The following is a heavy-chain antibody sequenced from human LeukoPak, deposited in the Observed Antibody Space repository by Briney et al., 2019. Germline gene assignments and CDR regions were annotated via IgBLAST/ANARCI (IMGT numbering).Heavy chain of an antibody. Sequence: GASVKVSCKASGGTFSSYAISWVRQAPGQGLEWMGGIIPIFGTANYAQKFQGRVTITADESTSTAYMELSSLRSEDTAVYYCARGVDGELLANWFDPWGQGTLVTVSS. J-gene: IGHJ5*02. CDR1: GGTFSSYA. CDR2: IIPIFGTA. CDR3: ARGVDGELLANWFDP. D-gene: IGHD1-26*01. V-gene: IGHV1-69*01.